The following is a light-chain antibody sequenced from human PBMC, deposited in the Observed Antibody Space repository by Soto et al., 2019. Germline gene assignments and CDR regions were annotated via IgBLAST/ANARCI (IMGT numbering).Light chain of an antibody. V-gene: IGKV1-39*01. CDR1: QTISTY. Sequence: IQMTQTQSSLSASVGDRVTITCLASQTISTYLHWYQQKAGEAPKLLIYAASNLQGGVPSRFSGSGSGADFTLTINSLQPEDFATYYCQQGYSTPWTFGQGTKV. J-gene: IGKJ1*01. CDR2: AAS. CDR3: QQGYSTPWT.